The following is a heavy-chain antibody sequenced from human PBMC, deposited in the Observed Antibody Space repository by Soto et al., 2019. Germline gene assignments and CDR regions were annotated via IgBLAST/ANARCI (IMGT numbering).Heavy chain of an antibody. V-gene: IGHV4-31*11. CDR3: AREDAARIERWFDA. Sequence: QVQLQESGPRLVKPSQTLSLSCAVSGGSIISASYSWNWIRQSPGRGLEWIGHIYSSGSTYYNPPLEGRASISVDTSNNQFSLKLTSVTAADTAVYFCAREDAARIERWFDAWGQGILVTVSS. CDR2: IYSSGST. CDR1: GGSIISASYS. J-gene: IGHJ5*02. D-gene: IGHD6-6*01.